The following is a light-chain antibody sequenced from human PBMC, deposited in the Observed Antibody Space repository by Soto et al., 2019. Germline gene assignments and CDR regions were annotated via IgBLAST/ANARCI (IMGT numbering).Light chain of an antibody. J-gene: IGKJ2*01. V-gene: IGKV4-1*01. CDR1: HTILYTSRNKDS. Sequence: DIVMTQSPDSLPVSLGERATINCRASHTILYTSRNKDSLAWYQQKPGQPPRLLFYWASTRASGVPDRFSGSGSGTHFTLTISSLQAEDVAVYFCQQYNSSPYTFGQGTKLEIK. CDR2: WAS. CDR3: QQYNSSPYT.